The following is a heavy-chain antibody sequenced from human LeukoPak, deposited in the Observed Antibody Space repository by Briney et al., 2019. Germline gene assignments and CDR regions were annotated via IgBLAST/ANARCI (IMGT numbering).Heavy chain of an antibody. D-gene: IGHD1-7*01. CDR1: GGSITNYY. Sequence: SETLSLTCTVSGGSITNYYWSWMRQPPGKGLEWIGYIHYSGSTNYNPSLKSRVTISLDTPKNQFSLRLTSVTAADTAVYYCASTEWNYARWGQGTLVTVSS. CDR3: ASTEWNYAR. J-gene: IGHJ4*02. V-gene: IGHV4-59*08. CDR2: IHYSGST.